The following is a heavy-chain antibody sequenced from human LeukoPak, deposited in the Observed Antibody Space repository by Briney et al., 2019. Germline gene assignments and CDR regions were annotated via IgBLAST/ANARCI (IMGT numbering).Heavy chain of an antibody. CDR2: IYYSGST. V-gene: IGHV4-61*01. CDR1: GGSFSRGSYY. J-gene: IGHJ5*02. D-gene: IGHD3-22*01. CDR3: ARMATMIVGNWFDP. Sequence: SETLSLTCTVSGGSFSRGSYYWVWIRQPPGKGLEWIGYIYYSGSTYYNPSLKSRVIISVDTSKNQLPLKLSTVTAADTAVYYCARMATMIVGNWFDPWGQGTLVTVSS.